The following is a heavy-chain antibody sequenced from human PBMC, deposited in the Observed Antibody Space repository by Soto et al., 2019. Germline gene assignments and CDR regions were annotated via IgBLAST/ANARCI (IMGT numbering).Heavy chain of an antibody. CDR3: ATAPKRWLVRVYYFDY. D-gene: IGHD6-19*01. Sequence: GGALRLSWGGSGVTFSRDAMSGGRQAPGKGLEWVSAISGSGGSTYYADSVKGRFTISRDNSKNTLYLQMNSLRAEDTAVYYCATAPKRWLVRVYYFDYWGQGTLVTVSS. CDR1: GVTFSRDA. CDR2: ISGSGGST. V-gene: IGHV3-23*01. J-gene: IGHJ4*02.